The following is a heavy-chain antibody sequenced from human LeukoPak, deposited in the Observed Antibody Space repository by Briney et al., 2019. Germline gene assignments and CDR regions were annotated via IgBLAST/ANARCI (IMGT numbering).Heavy chain of an antibody. CDR3: ARGEYFQH. J-gene: IGHJ1*01. CDR2: INHSGST. Sequence: SETLSLTCAVYGGSFSGYYWSWIRQPPGKGLEWIGEINHSGSTNYNPSLKSRVTISVDTSKNQFSLKLSFVTAADTAVYYCARGEYFQHWGQGTLVTVSS. CDR1: GGSFSGYY. V-gene: IGHV4-34*01.